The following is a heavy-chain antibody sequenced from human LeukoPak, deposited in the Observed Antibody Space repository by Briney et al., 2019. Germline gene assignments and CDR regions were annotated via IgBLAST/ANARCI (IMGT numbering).Heavy chain of an antibody. J-gene: IGHJ4*02. CDR2: INWNGVST. CDR1: GFTYDDYR. Sequence: GGSLRLSCVASGFTYDDYRMSWVRQAPGKGLEWASGINWNGVSTGYADSVKGRFTISRDSAQNSLYLQMNSLRAEDTALYYCARSNLAQGYFDYWGQGTLVTVSS. V-gene: IGHV3-20*04. CDR3: ARSNLAQGYFDY.